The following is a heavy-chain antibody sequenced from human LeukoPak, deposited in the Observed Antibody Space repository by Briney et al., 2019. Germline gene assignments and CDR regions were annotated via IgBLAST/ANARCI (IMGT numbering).Heavy chain of an antibody. CDR1: GFTFSNYG. Sequence: GGSLRLSCAASGFTFSNYGMSWVRQAPGKGLEWVSGISGPGISTYYADSVKGRFTISRDNSKNTLYLQLNSPRAEDTAVYYCAKDASGYYYYYYMDVWGKGTTVTVSS. J-gene: IGHJ6*03. CDR2: ISGPGIST. CDR3: AKDASGYYYYYYMDV. V-gene: IGHV3-23*01.